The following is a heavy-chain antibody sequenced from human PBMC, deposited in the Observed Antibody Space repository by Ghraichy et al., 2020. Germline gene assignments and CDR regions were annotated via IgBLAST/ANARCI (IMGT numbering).Heavy chain of an antibody. Sequence: SVKVSCKASGGTFSSYAISWVRQAPGQGLEWMGGIIPIFGTANYAQKFQGRVTITADKSTSTAYMELSSLRSEDTAVYYCARGIVDPYSSGWYLDYFDYWGQGTLVTVSS. V-gene: IGHV1-69*06. CDR3: ARGIVDPYSSGWYLDYFDY. CDR1: GGTFSSYA. D-gene: IGHD6-19*01. J-gene: IGHJ4*02. CDR2: IIPIFGTA.